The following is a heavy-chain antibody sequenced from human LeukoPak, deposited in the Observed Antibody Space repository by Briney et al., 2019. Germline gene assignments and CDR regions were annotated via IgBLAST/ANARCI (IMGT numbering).Heavy chain of an antibody. CDR2: INPSGGST. J-gene: IGHJ4*02. CDR3: ARNPGGSGSYYNWGDE. D-gene: IGHD3-10*01. Sequence: ASVMVSCKASGYTFTSYYMHWVRQAPGQGLEWMGIINPSGGSTSYAQKFQGRVTMTRDTSTSTVYMELSSLRSEDTAVYYCARNPGGSGSYYNWGDEWGQETLVTVSS. V-gene: IGHV1-46*01. CDR1: GYTFTSYY.